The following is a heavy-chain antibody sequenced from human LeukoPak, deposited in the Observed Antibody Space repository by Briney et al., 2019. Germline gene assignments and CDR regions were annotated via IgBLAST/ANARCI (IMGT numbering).Heavy chain of an antibody. CDR3: VRYGRRANDQPFDV. CDR2: IDEDGSET. D-gene: IGHD1-1*01. J-gene: IGHJ3*01. CDR1: GFTFSNYW. Sequence: GGSLRLSCAASGFTFSNYWMMWVRQAPGKGLEWVASIDEDGSETNYVDSVTGRFTVSRDHAKDSLFLQMNSLRAEDTAVYYCVRYGRRANDQPFDVWGQGTMVTVSS. V-gene: IGHV3-7*01.